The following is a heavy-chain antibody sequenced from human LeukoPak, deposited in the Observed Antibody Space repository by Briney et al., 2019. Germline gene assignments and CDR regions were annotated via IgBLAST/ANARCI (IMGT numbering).Heavy chain of an antibody. CDR3: GRVMRSGSPFDY. CDR2: ISKDGNTR. Sequence: GGSLRLSCAASRFTFSDYYMSWIRQAPGKGLEWVSYISKDGNTRNYADSVKGRFTISRDNAKNSLFLQMNSLRAEDTAVYYCGRVMRSGSPFDYWGQGTLVTVSS. V-gene: IGHV3-11*01. D-gene: IGHD1-26*01. CDR1: RFTFSDYY. J-gene: IGHJ4*02.